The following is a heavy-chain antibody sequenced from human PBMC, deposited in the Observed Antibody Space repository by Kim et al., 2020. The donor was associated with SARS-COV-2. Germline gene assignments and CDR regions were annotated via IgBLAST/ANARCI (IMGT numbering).Heavy chain of an antibody. CDR2: IYYSGST. V-gene: IGHV4-39*01. CDR3: ARQPLRFLEWLSRGWFDP. D-gene: IGHD3-3*01. Sequence: SETLSLTCTVSGGSISSSSYYWGWIRQPPGKGLEWIGSIYYSGSTYYNPSLKSRVTISVDTSKNQFSLKLSSVTAADTAVYYCARQPLRFLEWLSRGWFDPWGQGTLVTVSS. CDR1: GGSISSSSYY. J-gene: IGHJ5*02.